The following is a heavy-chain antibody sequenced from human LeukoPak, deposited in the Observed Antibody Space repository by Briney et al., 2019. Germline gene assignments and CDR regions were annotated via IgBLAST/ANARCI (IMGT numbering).Heavy chain of an antibody. CDR2: IRSKANSYAT. V-gene: IGHV3-73*01. J-gene: IGHJ3*02. D-gene: IGHD1-26*01. Sequence: GGSLRLSCAASGFTFSGSAMRWVRQASGKGVEWVGRIRSKANSYATAYAASVKGRFTISRDDSKNTAYLQMNSLKTEDTAVYYCTRPEPIGSYAFDIWGQGTMVTVSS. CDR1: GFTFSGSA. CDR3: TRPEPIGSYAFDI.